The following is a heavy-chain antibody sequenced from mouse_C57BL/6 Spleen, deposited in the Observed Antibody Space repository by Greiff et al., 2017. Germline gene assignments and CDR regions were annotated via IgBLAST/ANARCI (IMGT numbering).Heavy chain of an antibody. Sequence: VKLQQSGPELVKPGASVKMSCKASGYTFTDYNMHWVKQSHGKSLEWIGYINPNNGGTSYNQKFKGKATLTVNKSSSTAYMELRSLTSEESAVYYCSRGDYGNLFAYGGQGTLGTVSA. CDR2: INPNNGGT. V-gene: IGHV1-22*01. D-gene: IGHD2-1*01. CDR3: SRGDYGNLFAY. CDR1: GYTFTDYN. J-gene: IGHJ3*01.